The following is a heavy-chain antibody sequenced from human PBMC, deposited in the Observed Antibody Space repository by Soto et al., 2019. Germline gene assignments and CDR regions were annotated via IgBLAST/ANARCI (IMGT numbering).Heavy chain of an antibody. CDR2: IGVGSGNR. V-gene: IGHV1-58*01. Sequence: SVKVSCKASGFTFTSSAVQCVRQARGQRLEWIGWIGVGSGNRHYAQKFQERVTITRDMSTNTAYMELSSLRSEDTAVYYCAALGVNFDHWGQGTLVTVSS. D-gene: IGHD2-8*01. CDR3: AALGVNFDH. CDR1: GFTFTSSA. J-gene: IGHJ4*02.